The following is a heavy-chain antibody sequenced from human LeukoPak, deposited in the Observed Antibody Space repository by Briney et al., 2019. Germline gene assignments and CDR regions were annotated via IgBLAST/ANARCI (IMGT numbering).Heavy chain of an antibody. J-gene: IGHJ5*02. V-gene: IGHV4-59*08. Sequence: SETLSLTCAVYGGSFSSYYWSWIRQPPGKGLEWIGYIYYSGSTNYNPFLKSRVTISVDTSKNQFSLKLSSVTAADTAVYYCARTFLGYSSSFNWFDPWGQGTLVTVSS. D-gene: IGHD6-13*01. CDR2: IYYSGST. CDR1: GGSFSSYY. CDR3: ARTFLGYSSSFNWFDP.